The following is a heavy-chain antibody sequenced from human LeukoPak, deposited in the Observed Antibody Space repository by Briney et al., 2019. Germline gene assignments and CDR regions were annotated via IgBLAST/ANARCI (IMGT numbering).Heavy chain of an antibody. CDR1: GYTFTSYD. D-gene: IGHD2-21*02. CDR3: ARDLDRYPYNWFDP. J-gene: IGHJ5*02. V-gene: IGHV1-69*13. CDR2: IIPIFGTA. Sequence: ASVKVSCKASGYTFTSYDINWVRQAPGQGLEWMGGIIPIFGTANYAQKFQGRVTITADESTSTAYMELSSLRSEDTAVYYCARDLDRYPYNWFDPWGQGTLVTVSS.